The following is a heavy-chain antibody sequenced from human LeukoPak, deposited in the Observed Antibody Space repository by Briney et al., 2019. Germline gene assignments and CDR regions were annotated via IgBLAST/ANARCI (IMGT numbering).Heavy chain of an antibody. CDR1: GGSLSSSSYY. D-gene: IGHD1-1*01. CDR3: ARRKRLSTYFDY. J-gene: IGHJ4*02. CDR2: IYYSGST. Sequence: SETLSLTCTVSGGSLSSSSYYWGWIRQPPGKGLEWIGSIYYSGSTYYNPSLKSRVTISGDTSKNQFSLKLSSVTAADTAMYYCARRKRLSTYFDYWGQGTLVTVSS. V-gene: IGHV4-39*01.